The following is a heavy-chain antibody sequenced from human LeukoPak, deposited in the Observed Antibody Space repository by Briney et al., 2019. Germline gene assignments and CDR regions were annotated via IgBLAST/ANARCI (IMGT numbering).Heavy chain of an antibody. CDR2: IYSGGST. J-gene: IGHJ4*02. CDR3: ARGGLTTPTLIDY. D-gene: IGHD4-11*01. Sequence: GGSLRLSCAASGFTVSSNYMSWVRQAPGKGLEWVSVIYSGGSTYYADSVKDRFTISRDNSKNTLYLQMNSLRAEDTAVYYCARGGLTTPTLIDYWGQGTLVTVSS. V-gene: IGHV3-66*01. CDR1: GFTVSSNY.